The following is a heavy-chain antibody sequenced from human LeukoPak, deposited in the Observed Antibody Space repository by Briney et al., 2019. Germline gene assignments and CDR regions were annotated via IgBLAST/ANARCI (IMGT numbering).Heavy chain of an antibody. CDR3: VRVGYSYGYGDWNHFDY. Sequence: PGGSLRLSCAASGFTVSSNYMSWVRQAPGKGLEWVSNIYSGVSTYYADSVKGRFTISRDNSKNTLYLQMNSLRAEDTAVYFCVRVGYSYGYGDWNHFDYWGQGTLVTVSS. CDR2: IYSGVST. D-gene: IGHD5-18*01. J-gene: IGHJ4*02. CDR1: GFTVSSNY. V-gene: IGHV3-66*02.